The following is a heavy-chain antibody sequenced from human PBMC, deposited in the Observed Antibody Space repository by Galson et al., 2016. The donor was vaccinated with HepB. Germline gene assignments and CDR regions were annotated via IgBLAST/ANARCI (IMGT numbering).Heavy chain of an antibody. CDR1: GGSFSGYY. V-gene: IGHV4-38-2*02. J-gene: IGHJ4*02. CDR3: ARDVAAAQDY. CDR2: IYHSGTT. D-gene: IGHD6-6*01. Sequence: ETLSLTCAVYGGSFSGYYWGWIRQPPGKGLEWIGSIYHSGTTYYNPSLKSRVSISVDPSKNQFSLKLSSVTAADTAVYYCARDVAAAQDYWGQGTLVTVSS.